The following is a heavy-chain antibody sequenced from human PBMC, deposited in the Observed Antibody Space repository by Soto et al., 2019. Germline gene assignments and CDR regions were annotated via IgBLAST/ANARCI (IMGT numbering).Heavy chain of an antibody. CDR3: SRGGSSWQPHEDY. Sequence: QVQLVQSGAEVKKPGASMKVSCKASGFTFTSYGISWVRQAPGQGLEWMGWVSAYNRNTHYAQKLQGRVTMTTDTSTSTAYMELRSPRSDDPAVYYCSRGGSSWQPHEDYWGQGTLVTVSS. CDR1: GFTFTSYG. J-gene: IGHJ4*02. V-gene: IGHV1-18*01. D-gene: IGHD6-13*01. CDR2: VSAYNRNT.